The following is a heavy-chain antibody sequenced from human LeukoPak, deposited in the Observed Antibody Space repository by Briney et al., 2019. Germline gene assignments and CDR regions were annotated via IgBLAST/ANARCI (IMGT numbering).Heavy chain of an antibody. Sequence: SETLSLTCTVSGGSISSSSYYWGWIRQPPGKGLEWIGSIYYSGSTYYNPSLKSRVTISVDTSKNQFSLKLSSVTAADTAVYYCARGRTNWGLPSVDYYYYYMDVWGKGTTVTVSS. CDR1: GGSISSSSYY. CDR3: ARGRTNWGLPSVDYYYYYMDV. V-gene: IGHV4-39*07. D-gene: IGHD7-27*01. CDR2: IYYSGST. J-gene: IGHJ6*03.